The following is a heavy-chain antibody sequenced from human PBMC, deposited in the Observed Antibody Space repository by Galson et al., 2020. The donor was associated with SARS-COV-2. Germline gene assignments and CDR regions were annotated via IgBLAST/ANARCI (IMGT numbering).Heavy chain of an antibody. Sequence: PSETLSLTCTVSGGSINDYYWSWIRQPPGKGLEWIGHIYYSGSTNYNPSLESRVTISVDTSRNQFSLKLTSVTAADTAVYYCTRGGLVSRTHFDYWGQGTLVTVSS. CDR1: GGSINDYY. CDR2: IYYSGST. J-gene: IGHJ4*02. CDR3: TRGGLVSRTHFDY. V-gene: IGHV4-59*01. D-gene: IGHD1-7*01.